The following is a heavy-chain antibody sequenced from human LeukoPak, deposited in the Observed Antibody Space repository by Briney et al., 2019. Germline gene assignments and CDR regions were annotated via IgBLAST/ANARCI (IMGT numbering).Heavy chain of an antibody. CDR3: AGGGGDYNPFDY. Sequence: PGGSLRLSCAVSGFTVSSNYMSWVRQAPGKGLEWVSVMYSGVSTYYADSVKGRFTISRHNSKNTLYLQIYSLRPEDTAVYYCAGGGGDYNPFDYWGQGTLVTVSS. CDR1: GFTVSSNY. V-gene: IGHV3-53*04. D-gene: IGHD4-17*01. CDR2: MYSGVST. J-gene: IGHJ4*02.